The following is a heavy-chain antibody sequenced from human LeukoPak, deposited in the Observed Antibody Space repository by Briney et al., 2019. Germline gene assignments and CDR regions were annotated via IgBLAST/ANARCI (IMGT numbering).Heavy chain of an antibody. CDR3: ARRSGLTDSFDI. CDR1: GYTFTSYW. D-gene: IGHD1-14*01. V-gene: IGHV5-51*07. CDR2: IYPGDSDT. Sequence: GESLKISCKGSGYTFTSYWIAWVHQMPGKGLEWMGIIYPGDSDTRYSPSFQGQVTISADKSINTAYLQWSSLTASDTAMYYCARRSGLTDSFDIWGQGTMVTVSS. J-gene: IGHJ3*02.